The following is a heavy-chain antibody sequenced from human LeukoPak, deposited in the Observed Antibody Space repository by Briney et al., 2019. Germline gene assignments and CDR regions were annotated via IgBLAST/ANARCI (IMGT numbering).Heavy chain of an antibody. CDR2: IKAGNGDT. D-gene: IGHD6-13*01. V-gene: IGHV1-3*01. CDR3: ARGAAAVDY. J-gene: IGHJ4*02. Sequence: ASVKVSCKASGYTFTTYAIHWMRQVAGQRLEWMEWIKAGNGDTKYSQRFQGRVTLTRDTSASTAYMELSSLRSEDTAVYFCARGAAAVDYWGQGTRVTVSS. CDR1: GYTFTTYA.